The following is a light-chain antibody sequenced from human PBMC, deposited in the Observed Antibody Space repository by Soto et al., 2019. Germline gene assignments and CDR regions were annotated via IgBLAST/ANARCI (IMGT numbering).Light chain of an antibody. CDR1: QSISSF. Sequence: DIQMTQSPSSLSASVGDRVTITCRASQSISSFLNWYQQKPGEAPKLLIYAATSLHSWVPSRFSGSGSATDFTLTISSLQPEDFATYDGQQTYPTPRTCGQGNPVEI. CDR2: AAT. CDR3: QQTYPTPRT. V-gene: IGKV1-39*01. J-gene: IGKJ1*01.